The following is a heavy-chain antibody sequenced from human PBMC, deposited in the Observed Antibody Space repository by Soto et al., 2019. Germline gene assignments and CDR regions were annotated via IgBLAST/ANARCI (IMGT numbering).Heavy chain of an antibody. D-gene: IGHD1-20*01. CDR1: GYTFTSYG. V-gene: IGHV1-18*04. Sequence: GASVKVSCKASGYTFTSYGISWVRQAPGQGLEWMGWISAYNGNTNYAQKLQGRVTMTTDTSTSTAYMELRSLRSDDTAVYYCARNHSLGQYNWNAQDAFDIWGQGTMVTVSS. CDR3: ARNHSLGQYNWNAQDAFDI. CDR2: ISAYNGNT. J-gene: IGHJ3*02.